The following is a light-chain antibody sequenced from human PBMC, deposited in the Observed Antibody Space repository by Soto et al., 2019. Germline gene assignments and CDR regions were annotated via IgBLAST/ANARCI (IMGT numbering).Light chain of an antibody. V-gene: IGLV2-14*01. CDR3: SSYRTGGSYV. Sequence: QSARTQPASVSGSPGQSITISCTGTSSDVGGYEYVSWYQQYPGKAPKLMIYEVIDRPAGAPRRFSGSKSGNTASLTITGLQAEDEADYYCSSYRTGGSYVFGTGTKLTVL. CDR2: EVI. CDR1: SSDVGGYEY. J-gene: IGLJ1*01.